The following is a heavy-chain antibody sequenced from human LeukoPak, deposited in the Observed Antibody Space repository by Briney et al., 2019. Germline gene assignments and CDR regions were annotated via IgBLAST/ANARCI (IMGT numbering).Heavy chain of an antibody. CDR3: ARGRYNWNDEEEYYFDY. CDR1: GFTFSSYS. V-gene: IGHV3-21*01. Sequence: GGSLRLSCAASGFTFSSYSMNWVRQAPGKGLEWVSSISSSSSYIYYADSVKGRFTISRDNAKNSLYLQMNSLRAEDTAVYYCARGRYNWNDEEEYYFDYWGQGTQVTVSS. J-gene: IGHJ4*02. D-gene: IGHD1-1*01. CDR2: ISSSSSYI.